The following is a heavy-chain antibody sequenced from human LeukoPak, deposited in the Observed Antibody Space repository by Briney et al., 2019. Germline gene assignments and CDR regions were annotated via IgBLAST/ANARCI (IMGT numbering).Heavy chain of an antibody. Sequence: ASVKVSCKASGYTFTTYGISWVRQTPGQGLEWMAWFSAYNGHTNYAQNFQDRVTMTTDTSTSTAYMELRSLRSDDTAVYYCARDRYRYDSSVDAFDIWGQGTMVTVSS. D-gene: IGHD3-22*01. CDR3: ARDRYRYDSSVDAFDI. J-gene: IGHJ3*02. CDR1: GYTFTTYG. CDR2: FSAYNGHT. V-gene: IGHV1-18*01.